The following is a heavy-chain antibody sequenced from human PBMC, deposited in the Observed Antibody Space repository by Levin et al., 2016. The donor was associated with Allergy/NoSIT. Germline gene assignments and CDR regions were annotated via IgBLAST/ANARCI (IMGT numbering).Heavy chain of an antibody. D-gene: IGHD3-9*01. CDR2: IYYSGST. V-gene: IGHV4-31*02. CDR3: ARSLTGSPLCYMDV. Sequence: RQAPGKGLEWIGYIYYSGSTYYNPSLKSRVTISVDTSKNQFSLKLSSVTAADTAVYYCARSLTGSPLCYMDVWGKGTTVTVS. J-gene: IGHJ6*03.